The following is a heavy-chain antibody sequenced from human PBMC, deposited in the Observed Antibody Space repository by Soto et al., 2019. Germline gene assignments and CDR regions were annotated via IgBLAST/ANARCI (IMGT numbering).Heavy chain of an antibody. CDR1: GYTLTELS. J-gene: IGHJ5*02. D-gene: IGHD2-15*01. CDR3: ATDSYCSGGSCNGENWFDP. Sequence: ASVKVSCKVSGYTLTELSMHWVRQAPGKGLEWMGGFDPEDGETIYAQKFQGRVTMTEDTSTDTAYMELSSLRSEDTAVYYCATDSYCSGGSCNGENWFDPWGQGTLVTVSS. V-gene: IGHV1-24*01. CDR2: FDPEDGET.